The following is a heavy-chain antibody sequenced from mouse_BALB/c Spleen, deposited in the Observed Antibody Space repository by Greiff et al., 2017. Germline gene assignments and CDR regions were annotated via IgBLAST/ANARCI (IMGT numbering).Heavy chain of an antibody. D-gene: IGHD2-4*01. CDR3: ARGEITTG. CDR2: ISSGGST. CDR1: GFTFSSYA. J-gene: IGHJ3*02. Sequence: DVKLVESGGGLVKPGGSLKLSCAASGFTFSSYAMSWVRQTPEKRLEWVASISSGGSTYYPDSVKGRFTISRDNARNILYLQMSSLRSEDTAMYYCARGEITTGWGQGTLVTVSA. V-gene: IGHV5-6-5*01.